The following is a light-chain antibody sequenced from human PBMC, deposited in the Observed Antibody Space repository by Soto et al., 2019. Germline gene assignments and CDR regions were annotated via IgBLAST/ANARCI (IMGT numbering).Light chain of an antibody. CDR3: VLYMGSGIWV. V-gene: IGLV8-61*01. J-gene: IGLJ3*02. CDR2: NTN. Sequence: QTVVTQEASLSVSPGTTVTLTCGLSSGSVSANYYPSWYQQTPGQAPRTLIYNTNTRSSGVPYRFSGSILGNKAALTITGAQADDESDYYCVLYMGSGIWVFGGGTKVTVL. CDR1: SGSVSANYY.